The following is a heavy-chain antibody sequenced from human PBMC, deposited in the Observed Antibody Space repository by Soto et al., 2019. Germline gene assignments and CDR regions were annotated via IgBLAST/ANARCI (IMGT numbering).Heavy chain of an antibody. CDR1: GGTFSSHT. J-gene: IGHJ2*01. CDR3: ARPDFGDYWYFDL. CDR2: IIPALGTA. V-gene: IGHV1-69*08. Sequence: QDQLVQSGAEVKKPGSSVKVSCKASGGTFSSHTFSWVRQAPGQGLEWMGRIIPALGTATYAQKLQGRVTITADESATTVYMELNSLRSEDTAVYYCARPDFGDYWYFDLWGRGTLVTGSS. D-gene: IGHD4-17*01.